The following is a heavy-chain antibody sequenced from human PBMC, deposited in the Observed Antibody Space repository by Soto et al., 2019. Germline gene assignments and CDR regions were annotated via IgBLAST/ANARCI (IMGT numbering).Heavy chain of an antibody. Sequence: PSETLSLTCAVSSDSISRSHWLTWVRQSPGKGLEWLGDIYYSGSVYYNPSLRSRISISMDKSNNQFSLNSLRAEDTAIYYCAKRDDSGGSRGAPFDYWGPGTLVTVSS. J-gene: IGHJ4*01. CDR3: AKRDDSGGSRGAPFDY. CDR2: IYYSGSV. CDR1: SDSISRSHW. V-gene: IGHV4-4*02. D-gene: IGHD3-22*01.